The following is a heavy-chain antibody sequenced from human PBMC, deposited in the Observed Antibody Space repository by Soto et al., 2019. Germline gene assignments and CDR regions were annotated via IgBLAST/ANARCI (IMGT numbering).Heavy chain of an antibody. Sequence: PGGSLRLSCAASGFTFSSYGMHWVRQAPGKGLEWVAVISYDGSNKYYADSVKGRFTISRDNSKNTLYLQMNSLRAEDTAVYYGAKDETTQSSYYYYYGMDVWGQGTTVTVSS. V-gene: IGHV3-30*18. D-gene: IGHD4-17*01. CDR2: ISYDGSNK. CDR1: GFTFSSYG. CDR3: AKDETTQSSYYYYYGMDV. J-gene: IGHJ6*02.